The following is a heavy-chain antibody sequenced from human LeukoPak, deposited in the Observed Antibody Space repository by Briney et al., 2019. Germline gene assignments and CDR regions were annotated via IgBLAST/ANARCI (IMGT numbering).Heavy chain of an antibody. CDR1: GFRFSSYA. J-gene: IGHJ4*02. CDR2: ISGSGGST. Sequence: GGSLRLSCAASGFRFSSYAMSWVRQAPGKGLEWVSAISGSGGSTYYADSVKGRFTISRDNSKNTLYLQMNSLRAEDTAVYYCAKSETIFGVVSSGWGQGTLVTVSS. V-gene: IGHV3-23*01. CDR3: AKSETIFGVVSSG. D-gene: IGHD3-3*01.